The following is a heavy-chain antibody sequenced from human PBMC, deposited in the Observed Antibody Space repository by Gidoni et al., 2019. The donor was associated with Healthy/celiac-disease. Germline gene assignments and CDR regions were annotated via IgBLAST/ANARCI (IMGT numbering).Heavy chain of an antibody. D-gene: IGHD1-26*01. CDR3: ATGLGARDAFDI. Sequence: QLQLQESGPGLVKPSETLSLTCTVSGGSISSSSYYWGWIRQPPGKGLEWIGSIYYSGSTYYNPSLKSRVTISVDTSKNQFSLKLSSVTAADTAVYYCATGLGARDAFDIWGQGTMVTVSS. J-gene: IGHJ3*02. V-gene: IGHV4-39*01. CDR2: IYYSGST. CDR1: GGSISSSSYY.